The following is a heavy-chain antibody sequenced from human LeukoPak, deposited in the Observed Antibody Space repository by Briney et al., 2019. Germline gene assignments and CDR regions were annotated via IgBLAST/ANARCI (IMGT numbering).Heavy chain of an antibody. Sequence: GGSLRLSCAASGFTFSSYGMHWVRQAPGKGLEWVAVISYDGSNKYYADSVKGRFTISRDNSKNTLYLQMNSLRAEDTAVYYCAKDRVATDYYYGMDVWGQGTTVTVSS. D-gene: IGHD2-15*01. J-gene: IGHJ6*02. V-gene: IGHV3-30*18. CDR2: ISYDGSNK. CDR3: AKDRVATDYYYGMDV. CDR1: GFTFSSYG.